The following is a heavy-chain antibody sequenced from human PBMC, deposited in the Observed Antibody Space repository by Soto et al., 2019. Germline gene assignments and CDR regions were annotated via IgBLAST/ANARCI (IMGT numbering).Heavy chain of an antibody. CDR1: GFTFSSYG. Sequence: GDSPRLSCAESGFTFSSYGMRWVRQAPGKGLEWVAVIWYDGSNKYYAEAVKGRFTISRDNSKNTLYLQMNSLRAEDTAVYYCAXGANGSYFEYYYYGMDVWGQGTTVTVSS. D-gene: IGHD1-26*01. J-gene: IGHJ6*02. V-gene: IGHV3-33*01. CDR2: IWYDGSNK. CDR3: AXGANGSYFEYYYYGMDV.